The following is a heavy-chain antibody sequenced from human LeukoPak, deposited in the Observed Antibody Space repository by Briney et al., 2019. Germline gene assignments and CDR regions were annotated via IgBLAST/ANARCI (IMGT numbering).Heavy chain of an antibody. J-gene: IGHJ2*01. CDR2: TYHRSKWYN. V-gene: IGHV6-1*01. D-gene: IGHD6-6*01. CDR1: GDSVSSNSAA. CDR3: ARPRRLRRSSSPVPWYFDL. Sequence: ASQTLSLTCAISGDSVSSNSAAWNWIRQSPSRGLEWLGRTYHRSKWYNDYAESVERRITINPDTSKNQFSLQLSSVTAADTAVYYCARPRRLRRSSSPVPWYFDLWGRGTLVTVSS.